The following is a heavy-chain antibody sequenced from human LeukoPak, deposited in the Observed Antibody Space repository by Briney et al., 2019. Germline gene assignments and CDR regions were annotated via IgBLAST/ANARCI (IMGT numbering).Heavy chain of an antibody. J-gene: IGHJ4*02. Sequence: PGGSLRLSCTASGFTFSSNWMHWVRQVPGKGPVWVSRINYDGTSISYAESVKGRFTISRDDAKNTLYLQMNSLRAEDTAVYHCARGLSDSWFYFASWGQGTPVTVSS. CDR1: GFTFSSNW. D-gene: IGHD6-13*01. CDR2: INYDGTSI. CDR3: ARGLSDSWFYFAS. V-gene: IGHV3-74*01.